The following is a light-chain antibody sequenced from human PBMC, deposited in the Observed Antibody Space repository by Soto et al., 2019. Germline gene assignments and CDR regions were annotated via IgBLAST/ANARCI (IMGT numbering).Light chain of an antibody. V-gene: IGLV2-8*01. CDR3: SSYTGTNNFVL. Sequence: QSALTQPASVSGSPGQSITISCTGTTSDIGGHKYVSWYQHHPGKAPKLLIYEVSERPSGVPDRFSGSKSGNAASLTVSGLQADDEAMYYCSSYTGTNNFVLFGGGTKVTVL. CDR2: EVS. CDR1: TSDIGGHKY. J-gene: IGLJ2*01.